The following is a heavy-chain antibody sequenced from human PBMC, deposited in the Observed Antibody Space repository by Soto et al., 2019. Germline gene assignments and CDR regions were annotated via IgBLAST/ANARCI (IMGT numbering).Heavy chain of an antibody. CDR1: GFTFSDTL. Sequence: QVQLVQSGAELKRPGASVNISCQASGFTFSDTLINWVRQDPGQRLEWMGWINPANGNTRYSESFQGRVTISSLSSASTSYVALSDLTSEDTAVYYCARDIVSAGPRANDSFNVWSQGTMITVSS. V-gene: IGHV1-3*01. D-gene: IGHD1-26*01. CDR2: INPANGNT. J-gene: IGHJ3*01. CDR3: ARDIVSAGPRANDSFNV.